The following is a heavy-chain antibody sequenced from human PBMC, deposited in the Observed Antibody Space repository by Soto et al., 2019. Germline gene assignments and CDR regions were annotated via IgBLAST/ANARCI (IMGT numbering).Heavy chain of an antibody. J-gene: IGHJ4*02. V-gene: IGHV2-5*02. CDR2: IYWDDSK. CDR3: AHKGPEDWPLDY. D-gene: IGHD3-9*01. Sequence: QITLKESGPTLVRPTQTLTLTCAFSGFSLSTSGVGVGWIRQPPGKALEWLAVIYWDDSKHYSPSLRSRLTITKVTSKNQVVITMTNMDPMDTGTYYCAHKGPEDWPLDYWCQGTLVTVSS. CDR1: GFSLSTSGVG.